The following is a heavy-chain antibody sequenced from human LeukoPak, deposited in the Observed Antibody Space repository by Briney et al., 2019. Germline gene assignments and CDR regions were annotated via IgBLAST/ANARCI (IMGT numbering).Heavy chain of an antibody. CDR1: GYTFTSYA. CDR3: ARDRQWLVARYYFDY. V-gene: IGHV1-3*01. CDR2: INAGNGNT. D-gene: IGHD6-19*01. Sequence: GASVKVSCKASGYTFTSYAMHWVRQAPGQRLEWIGWINAGNGNTKYSQKFQGRVTITRDTSASTAYMELSSLRSEDTAVYYCARDRQWLVARYYFDYWGQGTLVTVSS. J-gene: IGHJ4*02.